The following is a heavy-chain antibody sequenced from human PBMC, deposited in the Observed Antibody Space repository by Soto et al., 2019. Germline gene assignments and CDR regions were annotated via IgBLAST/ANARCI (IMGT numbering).Heavy chain of an antibody. J-gene: IGHJ6*02. Sequence: GASVKVSCKASGYTFTSYAMHWVRQAPGQRLEWMGWINAGNGNTKYSQKFQGRVTITRDTSASTAYMELSSLRSEDTAVYYCAGCLVLRYFDWLSPNGMDVWGQGTTVTVSS. V-gene: IGHV1-3*01. D-gene: IGHD3-9*01. CDR1: GYTFTSYA. CDR3: AGCLVLRYFDWLSPNGMDV. CDR2: INAGNGNT.